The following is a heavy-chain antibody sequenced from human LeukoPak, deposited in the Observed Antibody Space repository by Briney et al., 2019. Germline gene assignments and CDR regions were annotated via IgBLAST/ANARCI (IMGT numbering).Heavy chain of an antibody. D-gene: IGHD3-22*01. CDR3: AKALTMIVVDLLDAFDI. Sequence: GGSLRLSCTPSGFTFSSHAMSWVRQAPGKGLEWVSAISGSGGSTYYADSVKGRFTISRDNSKNTLYLQMNSLRAEDTAVYYCAKALTMIVVDLLDAFDIWGQGTMVTVSS. CDR2: ISGSGGST. V-gene: IGHV3-23*01. CDR1: GFTFSSHA. J-gene: IGHJ3*02.